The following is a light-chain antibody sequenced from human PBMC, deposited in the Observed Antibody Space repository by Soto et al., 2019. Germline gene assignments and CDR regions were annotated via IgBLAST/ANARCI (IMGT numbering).Light chain of an antibody. CDR3: SSYTTISTVV. Sequence: QAVVTQPPSVSGAPGQRVTISCTGSNSNIGAGYDVHWYQHRPGTAPKLLVFGNSNRPSGVPVPDRFSGSKSGTSASLTITGLQAEDEGDYYYSSYTTISTVVFGTGTKLTVL. CDR1: NSNIGAGYD. V-gene: IGLV1-40*01. J-gene: IGLJ1*01. CDR2: GNS.